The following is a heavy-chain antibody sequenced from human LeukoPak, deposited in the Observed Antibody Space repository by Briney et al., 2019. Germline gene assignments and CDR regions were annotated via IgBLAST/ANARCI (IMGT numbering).Heavy chain of an antibody. CDR2: IYYSGST. CDR1: GGSISSYY. V-gene: IGHV4-59*01. Sequence: SETLSLTCTVSGGSISSYYWSWIRQPPGKGLEWIGYIYYSGSTNYNPSLKSRVTISVDTSKNQFSLKLSTVTAADTAVYYCARYGSGWAPDVFDYWGQGTLVTVSS. D-gene: IGHD6-19*01. CDR3: ARYGSGWAPDVFDY. J-gene: IGHJ4*02.